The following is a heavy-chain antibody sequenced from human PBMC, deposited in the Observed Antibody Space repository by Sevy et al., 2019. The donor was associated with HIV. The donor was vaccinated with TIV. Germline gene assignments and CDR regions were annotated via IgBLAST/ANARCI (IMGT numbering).Heavy chain of an antibody. J-gene: IGHJ4*02. V-gene: IGHV1-24*01. CDR3: AITREYYSDTSGYFDY. CDR2: FDPEDGER. Sequence: GPVKVSCRISRYSLNKFSMHWVRQAPGKGLEWMGSFDPEDGERIYAQKFQGRFSMTEDTSTDTAYMELSSLRPDDTAVYYCAITREYYSDTSGYFDYWGQGTLVTVSS. D-gene: IGHD3-22*01. CDR1: RYSLNKFS.